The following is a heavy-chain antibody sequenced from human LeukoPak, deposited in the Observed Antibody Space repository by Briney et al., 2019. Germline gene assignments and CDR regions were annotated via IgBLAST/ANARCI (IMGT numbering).Heavy chain of an antibody. CDR1: GFTFSSYS. CDR2: ISSSSSYI. J-gene: IGHJ5*02. Sequence: GGSLRLSCAASGFTFSSYSMNWVRRAPGKGLEWVSSISSSSSYIYYADSVKGRFTISRDNAKNSLYLQMNSLRAEDTAVYYCARELGSITGTNNWFDPWGQGTLVTVSS. D-gene: IGHD1-20*01. V-gene: IGHV3-21*01. CDR3: ARELGSITGTNNWFDP.